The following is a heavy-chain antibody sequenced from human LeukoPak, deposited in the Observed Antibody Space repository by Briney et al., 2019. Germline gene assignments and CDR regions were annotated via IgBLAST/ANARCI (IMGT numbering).Heavy chain of an antibody. CDR1: GGSISSYY. Sequence: PSETLSLTCTVSGGSISSYYWSWIRQPAARGLEWIGRIYTTGRTNYNPSLKSRVIMSVDTSNNQFSLKLSSVTAADTAVYYCARLRAMAGHRGGFDFWGRGTMVTVSS. CDR3: ARLRAMAGHRGGFDF. J-gene: IGHJ3*01. D-gene: IGHD6-19*01. V-gene: IGHV4-4*07. CDR2: IYTTGRT.